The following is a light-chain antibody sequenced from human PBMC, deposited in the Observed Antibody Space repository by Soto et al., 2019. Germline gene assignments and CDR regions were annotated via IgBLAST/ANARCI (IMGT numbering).Light chain of an antibody. CDR3: QQSDSTPPYT. J-gene: IGKJ2*01. CDR2: AGT. V-gene: IGKV1-39*01. Sequence: DIQMTQSPSSLSASVGDRVTITCRASRSISNYLTWYQQKPGKAPKLLIYAGTSLQSGVPPRFSGSGSGTDFTLTISSMQPEDFAAYYCQQSDSTPPYTFGQGTKLEIK. CDR1: RSISNY.